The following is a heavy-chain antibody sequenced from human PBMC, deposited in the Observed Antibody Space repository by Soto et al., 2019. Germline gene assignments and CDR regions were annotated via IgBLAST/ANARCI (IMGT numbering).Heavy chain of an antibody. CDR1: GFIFSDSA. D-gene: IGHD3-3*01. J-gene: IGHJ4*02. CDR2: IRRKANNYAT. V-gene: IGHV3-73*02. CDR3: TRGIDVWSGCPRYYLDY. Sequence: EVQLVESGGGLVQPGGSLKLSCAASGFIFSDSALHWVRQASGKGLEWVGRIRRKANNYATTYAASVEGRFAISRDDSKNTAYLQMNSLKTDDTVIYYCTRGIDVWSGCPRYYLDYWGQGTLVTVSS.